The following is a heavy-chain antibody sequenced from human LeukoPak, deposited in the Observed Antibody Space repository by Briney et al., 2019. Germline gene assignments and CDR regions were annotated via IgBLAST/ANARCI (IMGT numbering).Heavy chain of an antibody. Sequence: GASVKVSCKXSGYTFTSDGISWVRQAPGQGLEWMGWISAYNGNTNYAQKLQGRVTMTTDTSTSTAYMELRSLRSDDTAVYYCATICSSTSCYDAAYYWGQGTLVTVSS. CDR2: ISAYNGNT. V-gene: IGHV1-18*01. CDR3: ATICSSTSCYDAAYY. J-gene: IGHJ4*02. CDR1: GYTFTSDG. D-gene: IGHD2-2*01.